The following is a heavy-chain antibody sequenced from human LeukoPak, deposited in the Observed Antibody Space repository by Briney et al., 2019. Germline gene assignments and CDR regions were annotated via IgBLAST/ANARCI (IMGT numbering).Heavy chain of an antibody. J-gene: IGHJ4*02. Sequence: VASVKVSCKASAGTFSSYTISWVRQAPGQGLEWMGRIIPILGIANYAQKLQGRVTITADKSTSTAYMELSSLRSEDTAVYYCASGDYYDSSGYYYGGSLDYWGQGTLVTVSS. CDR2: IIPILGIA. D-gene: IGHD3-22*01. V-gene: IGHV1-69*02. CDR1: AGTFSSYT. CDR3: ASGDYYDSSGYYYGGSLDY.